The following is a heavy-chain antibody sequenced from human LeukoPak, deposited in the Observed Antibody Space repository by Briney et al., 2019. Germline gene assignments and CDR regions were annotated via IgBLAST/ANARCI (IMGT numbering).Heavy chain of an antibody. Sequence: SETLSLTCAVYGGSFSGCYWSWIRQPPGKGLEWIGEINHSGSTNYNPSLKSRVTISVDTSKNQFSLKLSSVTAADTAVYYCARASGSYYGVWYYWGQGTLVTVSS. CDR2: INHSGST. CDR3: ARASGSYYGVWYY. J-gene: IGHJ4*02. V-gene: IGHV4-34*01. CDR1: GGSFSGCY. D-gene: IGHD1-26*01.